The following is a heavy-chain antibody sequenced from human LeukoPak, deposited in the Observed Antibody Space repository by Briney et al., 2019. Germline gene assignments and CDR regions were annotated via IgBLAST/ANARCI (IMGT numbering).Heavy chain of an antibody. D-gene: IGHD6-19*01. V-gene: IGHV4-39*01. CDR2: IYYSGST. CDR1: GGSISSSSYY. Sequence: SETLSLTCTVSGGSISSSSYYWGWIRQPPGMGLEWIGSIYYSGSTYYNPSLKSRVTISVDTSKNQFSLKLSSVTAADTAVYYCARLGYSSGWSVDYWGQGTLVTVSS. J-gene: IGHJ4*02. CDR3: ARLGYSSGWSVDY.